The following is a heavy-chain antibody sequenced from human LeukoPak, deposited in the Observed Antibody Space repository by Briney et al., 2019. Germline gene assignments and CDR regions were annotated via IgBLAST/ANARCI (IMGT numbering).Heavy chain of an antibody. CDR3: AREEASAADY. V-gene: IGHV4-39*01. Sequence: SETLSLTCTVSGGSIISSSHYWAWIRQPPGKGLEWIGSIYYNGGTFYSPSLKSRASISVDTSKNQFSLKLSSVTAADTSVHFCAREEASAADYWGQGTLVTVSS. CDR2: IYYNGGT. D-gene: IGHD6-13*01. J-gene: IGHJ4*02. CDR1: GGSIISSSHY.